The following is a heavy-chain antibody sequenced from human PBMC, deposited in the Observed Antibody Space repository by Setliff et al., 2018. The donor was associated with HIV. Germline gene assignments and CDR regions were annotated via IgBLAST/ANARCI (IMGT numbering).Heavy chain of an antibody. CDR3: ARVFSSGWYSMDY. V-gene: IGHV1-18*01. CDR2: NIAYNGNT. Sequence: ASVKVSCKASGYTFTRYGISWVRPAPGQGLEWMGWNIAYNGNTNYAQKLQGRVTRTTDTSTSTAYMELRSLRPDDTAVYYCARVFSSGWYSMDYWGQGTLVTVSS. J-gene: IGHJ4*02. CDR1: GYTFTRYG. D-gene: IGHD6-19*01.